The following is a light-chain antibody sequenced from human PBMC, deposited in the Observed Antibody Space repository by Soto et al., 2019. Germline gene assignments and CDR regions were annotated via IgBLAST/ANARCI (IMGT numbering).Light chain of an antibody. CDR3: QQYKNWPPIT. V-gene: IGKV1-5*03. J-gene: IGKJ5*01. CDR2: KAS. Sequence: DIQMTQSPSTLSASVGDRVTITCRASQSISSWLAWYQQKPGKAPKLLIYKASSLESGVPSRFSGSGSGTEFTLTISSLQSEDFGAYYCQQYKNWPPITFGQGTRLEIK. CDR1: QSISSW.